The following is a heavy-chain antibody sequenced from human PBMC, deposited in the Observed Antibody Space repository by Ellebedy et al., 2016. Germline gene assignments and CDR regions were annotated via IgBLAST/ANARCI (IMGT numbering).Heavy chain of an antibody. D-gene: IGHD1-1*01. J-gene: IGHJ4*02. Sequence: SETLSLTCAVSGGSISRYYWSWIRQPPGKGLEWIGYIYYSGSTNYNPSLKSRLTISVDTSKNQFSLKLSSVTAADTAVYYCATYTMGRLDYWGQGTLVTVSS. V-gene: IGHV4-59*08. CDR1: GGSISRYY. CDR2: IYYSGST. CDR3: ATYTMGRLDY.